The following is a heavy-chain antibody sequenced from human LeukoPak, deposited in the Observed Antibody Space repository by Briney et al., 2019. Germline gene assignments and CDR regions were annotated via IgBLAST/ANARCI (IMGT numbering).Heavy chain of an antibody. V-gene: IGHV3-7*01. CDR1: GFIFSSHG. D-gene: IGHD3-16*01. CDR3: ASQSFARFDP. J-gene: IGHJ5*02. CDR2: IQPDGSEQ. Sequence: GGSLRLSCAASGFIFSSHGMNWVRQAPGKGLEWVGNIQPDGSEQYPVDSVKGRFTISRDNARNSLFLQMNSLRVEDTAVYYCASQSFARFDPWGQGTLVTVSS.